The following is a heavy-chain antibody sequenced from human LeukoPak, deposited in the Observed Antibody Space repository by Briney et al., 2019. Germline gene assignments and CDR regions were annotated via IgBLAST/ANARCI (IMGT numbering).Heavy chain of an antibody. CDR2: IYYSGST. CDR3: ARSERHQYYDFWSGYYYYYGMDV. V-gene: IGHV4-59*08. J-gene: IGHJ6*02. Sequence: SETLSLTCTVSGGSISTYYWSWIRQPPGKGLEWIGYIYYSGSTNYNPSLKSRVTISVDTSKNQFSLKLSSVTAADTAVYYCARSERHQYYDFWSGYYYYYGMDVWAKGPRSPSP. D-gene: IGHD3-3*01. CDR1: GGSISTYY.